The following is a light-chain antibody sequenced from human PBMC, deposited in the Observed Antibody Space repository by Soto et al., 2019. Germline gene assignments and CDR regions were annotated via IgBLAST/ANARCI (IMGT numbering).Light chain of an antibody. V-gene: IGLV1-40*01. Sequence: QSVLTQPPSVSGAPGQRVTISCTGSSSNIGAGYDVHWYQQLPGTAPKLLIYGNSNRPSGVPDRFSGSKSGTSASLAITGLQAEDDVDYYCQSYDSSLSGAKFGGGTKLTVL. J-gene: IGLJ2*01. CDR3: QSYDSSLSGAK. CDR1: SSNIGAGYD. CDR2: GNS.